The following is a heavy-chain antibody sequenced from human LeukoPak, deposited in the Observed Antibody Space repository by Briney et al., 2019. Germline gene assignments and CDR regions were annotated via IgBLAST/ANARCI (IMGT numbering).Heavy chain of an antibody. J-gene: IGHJ2*01. CDR2: TYYRSKWYN. D-gene: IGHD1-7*01. V-gene: IGHV6-1*01. CDR1: GDSVSSNSAA. CDR3: AREEYNWNYGTRYFDL. Sequence: SQTLSLTCAISGDSVSSNSAAWNWIRQSPSRGLEWLGRTYYRSKWYNDYAVSVKSRITINPDTSKNQFSLQLNSVTPEDTAVYYCAREEYNWNYGTRYFDLWGRGTLVTISS.